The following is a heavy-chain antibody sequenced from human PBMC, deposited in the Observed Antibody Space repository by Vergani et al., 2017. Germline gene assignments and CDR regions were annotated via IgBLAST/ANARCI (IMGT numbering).Heavy chain of an antibody. CDR2: IIPIFGTA. CDR1: GGTFSSYA. V-gene: IGHV1-69*01. CDR3: ARARGIAARPGGYYYMDV. D-gene: IGHD6-6*01. Sequence: QVQLVQSGAEVKKPGSSVKVSCKASGGTFSSYAISWVRQAPGQGLEWMGGIIPIFGTANYAQKFQGRVTIPADESTSTAYMELSSLRSEDTAVYYCARARGIAARPGGYYYMDVWGKGTTVTVSS. J-gene: IGHJ6*03.